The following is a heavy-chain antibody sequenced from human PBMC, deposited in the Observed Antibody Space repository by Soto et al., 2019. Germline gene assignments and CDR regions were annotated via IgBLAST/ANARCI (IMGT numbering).Heavy chain of an antibody. D-gene: IGHD6-13*01. CDR1: GYRFTSYW. J-gene: IGHJ3*02. CDR3: ARRVQQLVGKDGFDI. CDR2: IYPGDSDT. Sequence: EEQLVQSGAEVKKPGESLKIFCKGSGYRFTSYWIAWVRQMPGKGLEWMGIIYPGDSDTRYSPSFQGQVTISADKSISTAYLQWNSLKASDTAIYYCARRVQQLVGKDGFDIWGQGTMVTVSS. V-gene: IGHV5-51*03.